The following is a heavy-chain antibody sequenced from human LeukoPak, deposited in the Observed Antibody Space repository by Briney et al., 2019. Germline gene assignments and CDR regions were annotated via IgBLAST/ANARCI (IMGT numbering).Heavy chain of an antibody. CDR2: IKSKTDGGTT. D-gene: IGHD3-10*01. J-gene: IGHJ4*02. V-gene: IGHV3-15*01. Sequence: PGGSLRLSCAASGFTFSNAWMSWVRQAPGKGLEWVGRIKSKTDGGTTDYAAPVKGRFTISRDDSKNTLYLQMNSLKTEDTAVYYCTTDRVLLWFGASYYFDYWGQGTLVTVSS. CDR1: GFTFSNAW. CDR3: TTDRVLLWFGASYYFDY.